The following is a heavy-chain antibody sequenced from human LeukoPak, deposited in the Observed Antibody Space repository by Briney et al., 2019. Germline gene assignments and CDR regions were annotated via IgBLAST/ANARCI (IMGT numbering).Heavy chain of an antibody. Sequence: GGSLRLSCAASGFTFSSYGMHWVRQAPGKGLEWVAFIRYDGSNKYYADSVKGRFTISRDNSKNTLYLQMNSLRAEDTAVYYCARHGSITMVRGRLRYFYMDVWGKGTTVTISS. CDR3: ARHGSITMVRGRLRYFYMDV. D-gene: IGHD3-10*01. CDR2: IRYDGSNK. V-gene: IGHV3-30*02. CDR1: GFTFSSYG. J-gene: IGHJ6*03.